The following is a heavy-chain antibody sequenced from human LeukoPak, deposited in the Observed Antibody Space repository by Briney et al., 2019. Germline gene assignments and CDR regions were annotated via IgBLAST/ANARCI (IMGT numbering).Heavy chain of an antibody. D-gene: IGHD5-24*01. CDR2: INPDGGNT. CDR1: GYTFTNSY. Sequence: ASVKVSCKASGYTFTNSYIHWVRQAPGQVLEWMGLINPDGGNTNYAQNFQGRVTLTRDTSTSTVYMELSSLRSEDTAIYYCARIRGGYNDAYDLWGQGTVVTVSS. J-gene: IGHJ3*01. V-gene: IGHV1-46*01. CDR3: ARIRGGYNDAYDL.